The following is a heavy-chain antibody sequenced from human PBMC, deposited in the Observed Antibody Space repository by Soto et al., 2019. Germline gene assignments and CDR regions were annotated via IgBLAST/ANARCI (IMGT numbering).Heavy chain of an antibody. D-gene: IGHD3-3*01. Sequence: SVKVSCKASGGTFSSYAISWVRQAPGQGLEWMGGIIPIFGTANYAQKFQGRVTITADESTSTAYMELSSLRSEDTAVYYCARKIFGVALTEYNWFDPWGQGTLVTVSS. CDR2: IIPIFGTA. J-gene: IGHJ5*02. V-gene: IGHV1-69*13. CDR1: GGTFSSYA. CDR3: ARKIFGVALTEYNWFDP.